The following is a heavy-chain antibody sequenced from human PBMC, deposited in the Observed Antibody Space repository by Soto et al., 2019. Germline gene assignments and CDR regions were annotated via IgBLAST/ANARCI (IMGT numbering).Heavy chain of an antibody. V-gene: IGHV3-21*01. Sequence: EVQLVESGGGLVKPGGSLRLSCAASEFTFYTYTMNWVRQAPGKGLEWVSSISSSSDYIYYADSVKGRFTISRDNAKNSLDLQMNSRRAEDTAVYYCARSQLWPPGGYYGMDVWGQGTTVTVSS. J-gene: IGHJ6*02. CDR1: EFTFYTYT. D-gene: IGHD5-18*01. CDR3: ARSQLWPPGGYYGMDV. CDR2: ISSSSDYI.